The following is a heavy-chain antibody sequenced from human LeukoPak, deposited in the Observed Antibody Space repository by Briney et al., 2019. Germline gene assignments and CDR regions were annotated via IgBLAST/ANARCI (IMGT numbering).Heavy chain of an antibody. CDR1: GFTFSSYS. J-gene: IGHJ4*02. CDR3: ARLGYCSGGSCYSGDY. CDR2: ISSSTSTI. D-gene: IGHD2-15*01. Sequence: PGGSLRLSCAASGFTFSSYSMNWVRQAPGKGLEWVSYISSSTSTIHYAGSVKGRFTISRDNAKNSLYLQMNSLRGEDTAVYYCARLGYCSGGSCYSGDYWGQGTLVTVSS. V-gene: IGHV3-48*04.